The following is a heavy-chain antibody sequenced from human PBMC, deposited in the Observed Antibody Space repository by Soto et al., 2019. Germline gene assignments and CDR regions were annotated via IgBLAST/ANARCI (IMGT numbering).Heavy chain of an antibody. V-gene: IGHV4-34*01. CDR3: ARDFGVPAASIVNWFDP. CDR1: GGSFSGYY. CDR2: INHSGST. J-gene: IGHJ5*02. Sequence: PSETLSLTCAVYGGSFSGYYWSWIRQPPGKGLEWIGEINHSGSTNYNPSLKSRVTISVDTSKNQFSLKLSSVTAADTAVYYCARDFGVPAASIVNWFDPWSQGTLVTVSS. D-gene: IGHD2-2*01.